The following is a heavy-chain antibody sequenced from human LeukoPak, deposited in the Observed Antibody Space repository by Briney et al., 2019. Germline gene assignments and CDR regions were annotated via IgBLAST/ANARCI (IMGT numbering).Heavy chain of an antibody. D-gene: IGHD3-10*01. CDR2: ISGSTHT. CDR1: GFTFNND. CDR3: ARDGGHNSGSPY. V-gene: IGHV3-23*01. Sequence: GGSLRLSCAASGFTFNNDMSWVRQAPGKGLEWVSGISGSTHTYYADSVKGRFTIFRDNSKNTLYLQMNSLRAEDMAVYYCARDGGHNSGSPYWGQGTLVTVSS. J-gene: IGHJ4*02.